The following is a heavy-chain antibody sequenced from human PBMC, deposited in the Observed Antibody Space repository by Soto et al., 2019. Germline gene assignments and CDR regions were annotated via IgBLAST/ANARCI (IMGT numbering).Heavy chain of an antibody. CDR1: GFTFSSYS. V-gene: IGHV3-21*01. J-gene: IGHJ5*02. CDR3: ERDPYYDSSGYDKRAGYNWFDP. CDR2: ISSSSSYI. D-gene: IGHD3-22*01. Sequence: GGSLRLSCAASGFTFSSYSMNWVRQAPGKGLEWVSSISSSSSYIYYADSVKGRFTISRDNAKNSLYLQMNSLRAEDTAVYYCERDPYYDSSGYDKRAGYNWFDPWGQGSLVTVSS.